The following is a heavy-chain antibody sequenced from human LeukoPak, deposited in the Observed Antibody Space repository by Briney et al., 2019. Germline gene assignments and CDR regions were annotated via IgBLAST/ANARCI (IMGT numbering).Heavy chain of an antibody. CDR1: GFTFSSYA. J-gene: IGHJ4*02. Sequence: GGSLRLSCAASGFTFSSYAMSWVRQAPGKGLEWVSAISGSGGSTYYADSVKGRFTISRDNSKNTLYLQMNSLRAEDTAVYYCARAIRWLQSYYFDYWGQGTLVTVSS. CDR3: ARAIRWLQSYYFDY. D-gene: IGHD5-24*01. CDR2: ISGSGGST. V-gene: IGHV3-23*01.